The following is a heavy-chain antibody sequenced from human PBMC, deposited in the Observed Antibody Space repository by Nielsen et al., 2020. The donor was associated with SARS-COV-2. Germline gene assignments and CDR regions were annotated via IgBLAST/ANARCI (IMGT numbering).Heavy chain of an antibody. CDR2: INLYRGGT. CDR1: GYTFTDYY. V-gene: IGHV1-2*06. Sequence: ASVKVSCKASGYTFTDYYIHWVRQAPGQGLEWMGRINLYRGGTNYAQKFQGTVTMTRDASISTVYMELTSDDTAVYYCARARATIFGLVMSYGMDVWGQGTTVAVSS. J-gene: IGHJ6*02. D-gene: IGHD3/OR15-3a*01. CDR3: ARARATIFGLVMSYGMDV.